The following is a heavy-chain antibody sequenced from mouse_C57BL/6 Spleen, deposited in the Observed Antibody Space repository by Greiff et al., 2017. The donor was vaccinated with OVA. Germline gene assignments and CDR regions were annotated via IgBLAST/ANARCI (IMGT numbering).Heavy chain of an antibody. CDR3: AVNDYAMDY. D-gene: IGHD2-1*01. V-gene: IGHV1-69*01. CDR1: GYTFTSYW. CDR2: IDPSDSYT. J-gene: IGHJ4*01. Sequence: VQLQQPGAELVMPGASVKLSCKASGYTFTSYWMHWVKQRPGQGLEWIGEIDPSDSYTNYNQKFKGKSTLTVDKSSSTAYMQLSSLISEDSAVYYCAVNDYAMDYWGQGTSVTVSS.